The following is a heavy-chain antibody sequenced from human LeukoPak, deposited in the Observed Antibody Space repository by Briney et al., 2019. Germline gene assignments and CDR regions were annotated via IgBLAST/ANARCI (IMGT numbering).Heavy chain of an antibody. CDR1: GFTFSDHA. CDR3: VRDSFYTGYDRGFGY. Sequence: GGSLRLSCATSGFTFSDHALHWVRQAPGKGLQYVSAISRNGTRTFYADSVKDRFTISRDKSTKTLYLQTGSLRVEDMGVYYCVRDSFYTGYDRGFGYWGQGTLVTVS. D-gene: IGHD5-12*01. CDR2: ISRNGTRT. J-gene: IGHJ4*02. V-gene: IGHV3-64*02.